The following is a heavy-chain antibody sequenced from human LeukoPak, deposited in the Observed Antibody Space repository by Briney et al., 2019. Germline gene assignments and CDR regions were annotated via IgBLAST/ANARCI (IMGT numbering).Heavy chain of an antibody. V-gene: IGHV3-23*01. J-gene: IGHJ6*02. CDR3: AKDRGYCSSTSCYTVGMDV. Sequence: GGSLRLSCAASGFTFSSYAMSWVRQAPGKGLEWVSAISGSGGSTYYADSVKGRFTISRDNSKNTLYLQMNSLGAEDTAVHYCAKDRGYCSSTSCYTVGMDVWGQGTTVTVSS. D-gene: IGHD2-2*02. CDR2: ISGSGGST. CDR1: GFTFSSYA.